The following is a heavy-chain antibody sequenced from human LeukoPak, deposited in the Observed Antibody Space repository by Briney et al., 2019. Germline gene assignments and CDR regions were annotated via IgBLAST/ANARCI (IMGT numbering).Heavy chain of an antibody. CDR3: AKRGVVIRVILVGFHKEAYYFDS. CDR2: MSGSGGST. V-gene: IGHV3-23*01. CDR1: GITLSNYG. D-gene: IGHD3-22*01. J-gene: IGHJ4*02. Sequence: GGSLRLSCAVSGITLSNYGISWVRQAPGRGLEWVAGMSGSGGSTNYADSVKGRFTISRDNPKNTLYLQMTSLRAEDTAVYFCAKRGVVIRVILVGFHKEAYYFDSWGQGALVTVYS.